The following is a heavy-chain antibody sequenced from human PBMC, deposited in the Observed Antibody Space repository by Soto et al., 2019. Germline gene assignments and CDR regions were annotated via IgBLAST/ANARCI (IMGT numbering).Heavy chain of an antibody. V-gene: IGHV3-11*01. J-gene: IGHJ6*03. CDR1: GFTFSDYY. D-gene: IGHD2-2*02. Sequence: PGGSLRLSCAASGFTFSDYYMSWIRQAPGKGLEWVSYISSSGSTIYYADSVKGRFTISRDNAKNSLYLQMNSLRAEDTAVYYCARDYCSSTSCYNYYYYYMDVWGKGTTVTVSS. CDR2: ISSSGSTI. CDR3: ARDYCSSTSCYNYYYYYMDV.